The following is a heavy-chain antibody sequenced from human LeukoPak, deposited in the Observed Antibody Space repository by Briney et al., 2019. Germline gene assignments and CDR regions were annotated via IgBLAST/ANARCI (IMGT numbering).Heavy chain of an antibody. Sequence: SETLSLTCAVYGGSFSGYYWSWIRQPPGKGLEWIGEINHSGGTNYNPSLKSRVTISADTSKNQFSLKLSSVTAADTAVYYCARGPAPCSGGSCYFSFDYWGQGTLVTVSS. CDR2: INHSGGT. D-gene: IGHD2-15*01. J-gene: IGHJ4*02. CDR3: ARGPAPCSGGSCYFSFDY. CDR1: GGSFSGYY. V-gene: IGHV4-34*01.